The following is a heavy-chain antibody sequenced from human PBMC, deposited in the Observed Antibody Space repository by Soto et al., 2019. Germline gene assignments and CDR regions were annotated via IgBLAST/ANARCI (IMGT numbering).Heavy chain of an antibody. J-gene: IGHJ6*02. D-gene: IGHD3-10*01. CDR1: GYTFTGYY. V-gene: IGHV1-2*02. CDR2: INPNSGGT. CDR3: ARDPDYGSGRGMDV. Sequence: QVQLVQSGAEVKKPGASVKVSCKASGYTFTGYYMHWVRQAPGQGLEWMGWINPNSGGTNYAQKLQGRVTMTRDTSISTAYMELSRLRSDDTAVYYCARDPDYGSGRGMDVWGQGTTVTVSS.